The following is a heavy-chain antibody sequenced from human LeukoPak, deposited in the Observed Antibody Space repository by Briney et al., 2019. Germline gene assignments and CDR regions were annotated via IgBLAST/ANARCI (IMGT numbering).Heavy chain of an antibody. CDR2: ISAYNGNT. Sequence: VASVKVSCKASGGTFSSYGISWVRQAPGQGLEWMGWISAYNGNTNYAQKLQGRVTMTTDTSTSTAYMELRSLRSDDTAVYYCARAPGMIVVVIQEFDYWGQGTLVTVSS. CDR3: ARAPGMIVVVIQEFDY. J-gene: IGHJ4*02. V-gene: IGHV1-18*01. CDR1: GGTFSSYG. D-gene: IGHD3-22*01.